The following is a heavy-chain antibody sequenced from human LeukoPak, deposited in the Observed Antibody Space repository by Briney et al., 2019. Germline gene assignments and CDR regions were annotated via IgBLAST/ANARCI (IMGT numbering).Heavy chain of an antibody. CDR2: INGYGSDT. V-gene: IGHV3-74*01. CDR3: TRGGSGTYGEFDY. J-gene: IGHJ4*02. D-gene: IGHD1-26*01. CDR1: GFSFGSYW. Sequence: GGPLRLSCVGSGFSFGSYWMHWVRQVRGKGLVWVSRINGYGSDTSYADSVKGRITISRDNAKNTVYLQVNSLRAEDTAIFYCTRGGSGTYGEFDYWGQGTLVTVSS.